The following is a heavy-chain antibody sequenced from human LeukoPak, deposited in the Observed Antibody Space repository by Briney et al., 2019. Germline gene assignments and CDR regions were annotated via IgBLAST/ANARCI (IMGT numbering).Heavy chain of an antibody. D-gene: IGHD6-19*01. CDR2: ITHSSSNI. J-gene: IGHJ4*02. CDR1: GFTFNTYT. CDR3: ATVSSGWSKAYFDY. V-gene: IGHV3-21*01. Sequence: WGTLRLSCAASGFTFNTYTMNWVRQAPGKGLEWVSSITHSSSNIYYADSVKGRFTISRDNAKNSLYLQMNSLRAEDTAVYYCATVSSGWSKAYFDYWGQGTLVTVSS.